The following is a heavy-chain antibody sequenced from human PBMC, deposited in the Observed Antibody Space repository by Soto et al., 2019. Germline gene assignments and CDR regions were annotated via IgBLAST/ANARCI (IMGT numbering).Heavy chain of an antibody. CDR2: MNPNSGNT. Sequence: QVQLVQSGAEVKKPGASVKVSCKASGYTFTSYDINWVRQATGQGLEWMGWMNPNSGNTGYAQKFQGRVTMTRNTTIGKGSTELSSLGSEGTAVYNCGSTLYGNNVDYCGEATMVTVPS. CDR3: GSTLYGNNVDY. J-gene: IGHJ4*02. CDR1: GYTFTSYD. D-gene: IGHD4-4*01. V-gene: IGHV1-8*01.